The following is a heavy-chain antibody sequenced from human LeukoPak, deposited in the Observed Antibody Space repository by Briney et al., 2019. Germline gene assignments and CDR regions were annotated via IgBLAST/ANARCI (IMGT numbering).Heavy chain of an antibody. Sequence: SETLSLTCTVSGGSISSSSYYWGWIRQPPGKGLEWIGSIYYSGSTYYNPSLKSRVTMSVDTSKNQFSLKLSSVTAADTAVYYCARDRLRFGTSWYFDLWGRGTLVTVSS. D-gene: IGHD3-10*01. J-gene: IGHJ2*01. CDR3: ARDRLRFGTSWYFDL. V-gene: IGHV4-39*07. CDR2: IYYSGST. CDR1: GGSISSSSYY.